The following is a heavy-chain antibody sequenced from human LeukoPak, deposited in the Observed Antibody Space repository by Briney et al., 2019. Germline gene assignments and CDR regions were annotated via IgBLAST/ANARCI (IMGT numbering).Heavy chain of an antibody. CDR3: ARIRAGSHLDYFDY. D-gene: IGHD6-13*01. Sequence: SGPALIHPTQPLTLTCTFSGVSLRTSGMCVSWVRQPPGKALEWLARIDWDDDKYYSTSLKTRLTISKDTSKNQVVLTMTNTDPEDTAMYYCARIRAGSHLDYFDYWGLGTLVTVSS. CDR1: GVSLRTSGMC. V-gene: IGHV2-70*11. J-gene: IGHJ4*02. CDR2: IDWDDDK.